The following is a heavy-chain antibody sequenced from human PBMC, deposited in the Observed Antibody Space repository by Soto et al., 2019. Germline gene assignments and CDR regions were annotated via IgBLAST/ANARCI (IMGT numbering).Heavy chain of an antibody. CDR1: GGSISSGGYY. D-gene: IGHD5-18*01. V-gene: IGHV4-31*03. J-gene: IGHJ6*02. CDR3: ARDLGNSYGSRGMDV. Sequence: ASETLSLTCTVSGGSISSGGYYWSWIRQHPGKGLEWIGYIYYSGSTYYNPSLKSRVTISVDTSKNQFSLKLSSVTAADTAVYYCARDLGNSYGSRGMDVWGQGTTVTVSS. CDR2: IYYSGST.